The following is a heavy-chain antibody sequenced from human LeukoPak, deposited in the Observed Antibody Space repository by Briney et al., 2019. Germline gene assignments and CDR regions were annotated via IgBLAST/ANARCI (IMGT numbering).Heavy chain of an antibody. Sequence: GASVKVSCKASGYTFTGYYMHWVRQVPGQGLEWLGRINPNSGGTNYAQKFQGRVTMTRDTSISTAYMELSRLRSDDTAVYYCAREYCSSISCFKYFDDWGQGTLVTVSS. D-gene: IGHD2-2*01. CDR2: INPNSGGT. CDR1: GYTFTGYY. J-gene: IGHJ4*02. CDR3: AREYCSSISCFKYFDD. V-gene: IGHV1-2*06.